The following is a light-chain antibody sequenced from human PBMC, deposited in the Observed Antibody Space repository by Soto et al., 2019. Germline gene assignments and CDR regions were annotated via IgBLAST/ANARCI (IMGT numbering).Light chain of an antibody. J-gene: IGLJ1*01. Sequence: QSALTQPASVSGSPGQSITISCTGTSSVVGGFNYVSWYQQHPGKAPKLMIYDVTNRPSGVSYRFSGSKSGNTASLTISGLQAEDEADYYCKSYTSSSTYVFGTGTKVTVL. CDR2: DVT. V-gene: IGLV2-14*03. CDR3: KSYTSSSTYV. CDR1: SSVVGGFNY.